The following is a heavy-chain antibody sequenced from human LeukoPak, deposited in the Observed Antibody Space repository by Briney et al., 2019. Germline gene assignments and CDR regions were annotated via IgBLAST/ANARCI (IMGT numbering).Heavy chain of an antibody. CDR3: ARDRGYSYGYPTLDFDY. Sequence: GGSLRLSCAVSGFTFSSYWMSWVRQAPGKGLEWVANIRQDGSEKYYVDSVKGRYTISRDNAKNSLYLQMNSLRAEDTAVYYCARDRGYSYGYPTLDFDYWGQGTLVTVSS. CDR2: IRQDGSEK. D-gene: IGHD5-18*01. J-gene: IGHJ4*02. V-gene: IGHV3-7*03. CDR1: GFTFSSYW.